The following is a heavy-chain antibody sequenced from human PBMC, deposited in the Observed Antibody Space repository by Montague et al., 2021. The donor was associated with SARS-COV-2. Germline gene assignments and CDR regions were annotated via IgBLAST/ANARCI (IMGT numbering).Heavy chain of an antibody. CDR2: ISNSGDTQ. J-gene: IGHJ4*02. V-gene: IGHV3-48*03. Sequence: SLRLSCAASGFIFSSYAMNWVRQAPGKGLEWVAYISNSGDTQYYADSVKGRFTISRDNAKNSLYLQMSSLRAEDTAVYYCARAGEDYYYDSSVFVYWGQGILVTVSS. CDR1: GFIFSSYA. D-gene: IGHD3-22*01. CDR3: ARAGEDYYYDSSVFVY.